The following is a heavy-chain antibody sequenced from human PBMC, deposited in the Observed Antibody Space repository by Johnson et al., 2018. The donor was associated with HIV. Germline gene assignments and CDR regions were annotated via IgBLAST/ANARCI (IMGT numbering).Heavy chain of an antibody. CDR3: ARAEAFDI. J-gene: IGHJ3*02. Sequence: QVQLVESGGGVVQPGRSLRLSCAASGFTFSPYAIHWVRQAPGKGLEWVALISYDGSDKYYADSVKGRFTISRDNSKNTLYLQMNSLRAEDTAVYYCARAEAFDIWGQGTMVTVSS. V-gene: IGHV3-30*04. CDR2: ISYDGSDK. D-gene: IGHD1-14*01. CDR1: GFTFSPYA.